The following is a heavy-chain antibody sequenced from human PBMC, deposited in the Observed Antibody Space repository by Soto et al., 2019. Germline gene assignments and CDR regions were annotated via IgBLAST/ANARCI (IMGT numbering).Heavy chain of an antibody. CDR1: GITVSRNY. J-gene: IGHJ3*02. Sequence: GGSLRLSCAASGITVSRNYMTWVRQAPGRGLDWVSVIYRNDKTYYADSVKGRFTISRDNFKNTLYLQMNSLRAEDTAVYYCATGALPEEFDAFDIWGQGTMVTVSS. D-gene: IGHD7-27*01. CDR3: ATGALPEEFDAFDI. V-gene: IGHV3-66*01. CDR2: IYRNDKT.